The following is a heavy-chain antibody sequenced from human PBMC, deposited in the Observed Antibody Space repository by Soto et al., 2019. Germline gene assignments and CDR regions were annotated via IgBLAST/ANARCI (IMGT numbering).Heavy chain of an antibody. J-gene: IGHJ4*02. V-gene: IGHV1-46*01. D-gene: IGHD3-3*01. CDR1: GYTFTSYY. CDR3: ARLTIFGVAIPTHSGDGDQVDY. Sequence: ASVKVSCKASGYTFTSYYMHWVRQAPGQGLEWMGIINPSGGSTSYAQKFQGRVTMTRDTSTSTVYMELSSLRSEDTAVYYCARLTIFGVAIPTHSGDGDQVDYWGQGTLVTVSS. CDR2: INPSGGST.